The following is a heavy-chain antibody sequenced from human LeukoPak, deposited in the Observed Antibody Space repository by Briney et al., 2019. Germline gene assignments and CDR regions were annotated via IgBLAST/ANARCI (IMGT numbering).Heavy chain of an antibody. V-gene: IGHV3-53*01. J-gene: IGHJ4*02. CDR2: IYSGGSA. CDR3: ARDLLPGSYVDY. Sequence: GGSPRLFCAASGFTVSSNYMSCVRQAPARGLEWVSVIYSGGSAYYADSVKGRFTIYRDNSKNTLYHQMNSLRAEDTAVYYCARDLLPGSYVDYWGQGTLVTVSS. D-gene: IGHD1-26*01. CDR1: GFTVSSNY.